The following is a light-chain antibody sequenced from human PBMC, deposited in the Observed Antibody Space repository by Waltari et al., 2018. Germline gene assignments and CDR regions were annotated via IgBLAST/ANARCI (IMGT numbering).Light chain of an antibody. J-gene: IGKJ1*01. CDR1: QSVTTY. V-gene: IGKV3-11*01. CDR3: HQRSSWPWT. Sequence: EIVLTQSPATLSLSPGERATLSCRASQSVTTYFDWHQQKPGQAPRVLIYDASTRATGIPGRFSGSGSGTDFTLTISSLEPEDFAVYYCHQRSSWPWTFGQGTKVEI. CDR2: DAS.